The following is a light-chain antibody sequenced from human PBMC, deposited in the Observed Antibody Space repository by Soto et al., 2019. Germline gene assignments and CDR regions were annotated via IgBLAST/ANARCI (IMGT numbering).Light chain of an antibody. J-gene: IGLJ1*01. V-gene: IGLV2-14*01. CDR2: DVS. CDR1: SSDVGGYNY. Sequence: QSVLTQPASVSGSPGQSITISCTGTSSDVGGYNYVSWYQQHPGKAPKLMIYDVSNRPSGVSNGFSGSKSGNTASLTISGLQAEDEADYYCSSYTSSSLLVFGTGTKVTV. CDR3: SSYTSSSLLV.